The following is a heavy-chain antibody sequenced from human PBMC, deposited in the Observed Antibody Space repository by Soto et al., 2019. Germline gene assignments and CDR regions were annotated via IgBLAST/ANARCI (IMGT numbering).Heavy chain of an antibody. CDR3: AKVAPYGDAFDI. Sequence: GSLRLSCAASGFTFSSYGMHWVRQAPGKGLEWVAVISYDGSNKYYADSVKGRFTISRDNSKNTLYLQMNSLRAEDTAVYYCAKVAPYGDAFDIWGQGTMVTVSS. V-gene: IGHV3-30*18. CDR2: ISYDGSNK. CDR1: GFTFSSYG. J-gene: IGHJ3*02. D-gene: IGHD2-8*01.